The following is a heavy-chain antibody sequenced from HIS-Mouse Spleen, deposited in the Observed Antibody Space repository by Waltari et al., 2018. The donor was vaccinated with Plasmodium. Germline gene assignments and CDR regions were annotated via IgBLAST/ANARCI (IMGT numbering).Heavy chain of an antibody. CDR3: ARGRGACFDY. V-gene: IGHV4-39*07. D-gene: IGHD3-16*01. J-gene: IGHJ4*02. CDR1: GGSISSSSYY. CDR2: IYYSGRT. Sequence: QLQLQESGPGLVKPSETLSLTCTVSGGSISSSSYYWGWIRQPPGKGLEWIGSIYYSGRTYYTPSLKSRVTISVDTSKNQCSLKLSSVTAADTAVYYCARGRGACFDYWGQGTLVTVSS.